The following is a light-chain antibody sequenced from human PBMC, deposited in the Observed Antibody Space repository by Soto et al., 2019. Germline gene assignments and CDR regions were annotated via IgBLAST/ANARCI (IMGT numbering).Light chain of an antibody. CDR1: QSVNSNF. J-gene: IGKJ1*01. CDR3: QQYGTTPWT. V-gene: IGKV3-20*01. Sequence: EIVLTQSPGTLSLSPGDRATLSCRASQSVNSNFLAWYQQKPGQAPRLLIYGASSSATGIPDTFSGSGSGTDFTLTISRLEPGDFAVYYCQQYGTTPWTFGQGTKVEIK. CDR2: GAS.